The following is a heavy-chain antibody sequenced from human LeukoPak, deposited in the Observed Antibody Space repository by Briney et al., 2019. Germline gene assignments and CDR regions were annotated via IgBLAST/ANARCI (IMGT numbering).Heavy chain of an antibody. CDR1: SGFISSYY. J-gene: IGHJ4*02. CDR2: IYYTGST. V-gene: IGHV4-59*12. CDR3: ARDKSGSFDY. Sequence: SETLSLTCSVSSGFISSYYWTWIRQSPGKGLEWIGYIYYTGSTSYNPSLKSRVTISVDTSKNQFSLKLSSVTAADTAVYYCARDKSGSFDYWGQGTLVTVSS. D-gene: IGHD1-26*01.